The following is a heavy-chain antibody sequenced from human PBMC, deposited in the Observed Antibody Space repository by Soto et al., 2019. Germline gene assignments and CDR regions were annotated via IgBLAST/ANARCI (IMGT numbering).Heavy chain of an antibody. CDR1: GFTFSSYG. CDR3: ARDGAYNWNERIIDY. J-gene: IGHJ4*02. V-gene: IGHV3-33*01. Sequence: QVQLVESGGGVVQPGRSLRLSCAASGFTFSSYGMHWVRQAPGKGLEWVAVIWYDGSNKYYADSVKGRFTISRDNSKNTLYLQMNSLRAEDTAVYYCARDGAYNWNERIIDYWGQGTLVTVSS. CDR2: IWYDGSNK. D-gene: IGHD1-20*01.